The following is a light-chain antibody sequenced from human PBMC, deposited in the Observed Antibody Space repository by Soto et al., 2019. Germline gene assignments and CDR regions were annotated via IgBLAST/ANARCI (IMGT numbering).Light chain of an antibody. Sequence: DLVMTQSPLSLPVTPGEPASISCRSSQSLLHSNGYNYLDWYLQKPGQSPQLLIYLGSNRASGVPVRFSGGESGTDFTLKISRVEAEDVGVYYCMQALQTPRTFGQGTKVEIK. V-gene: IGKV2-28*01. CDR1: QSLLHSNGYNY. CDR3: MQALQTPRT. J-gene: IGKJ1*01. CDR2: LGS.